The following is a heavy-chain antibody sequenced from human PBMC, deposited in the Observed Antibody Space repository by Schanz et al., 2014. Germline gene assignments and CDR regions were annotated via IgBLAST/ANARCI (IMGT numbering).Heavy chain of an antibody. Sequence: EVQLEESGGGLVQPGGSLRLSCAASGFTFSSYDMHWVRQVTGKGLEWVSGIGTAGDTYYPDSVKGRFTISRENAQNSLFLQLNTLRAGDTAVYYCAKHVRSLTGNDYWGQGTLVTVSS. J-gene: IGHJ4*02. CDR3: AKHVRSLTGNDY. V-gene: IGHV3-13*04. D-gene: IGHD3-9*01. CDR2: IGTAGDT. CDR1: GFTFSSYD.